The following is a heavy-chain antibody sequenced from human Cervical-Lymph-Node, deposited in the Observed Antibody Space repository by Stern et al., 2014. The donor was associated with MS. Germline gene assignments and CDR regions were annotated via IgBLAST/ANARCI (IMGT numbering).Heavy chain of an antibody. V-gene: IGHV1-69*06. D-gene: IGHD3-10*01. CDR1: GVTSSRYV. J-gene: IGHJ5*02. Sequence: QVQLVQYGAELKKPGSSVKVSCKASGVTSSRYVISCVRQAPGQGLEGMRGIVPFNSTANYAQKFQDRVTISADKKTNTTYLEVKSLTSEDTAVYYCASVAQLWRSWFDPWGQGTLVTVSS. CDR2: IVPFNSTA. CDR3: ASVAQLWRSWFDP.